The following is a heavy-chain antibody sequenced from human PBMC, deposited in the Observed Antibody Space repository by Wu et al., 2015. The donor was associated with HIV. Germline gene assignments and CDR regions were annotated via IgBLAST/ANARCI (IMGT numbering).Heavy chain of an antibody. CDR3: ARAPITVWGVIVIPHDY. CDR2: INPNSGGT. D-gene: IGHD3-16*02. J-gene: IGHJ4*02. CDR1: GYTFTGYY. Sequence: QVQLVQSGAEVKKPGASVKVSCKASGYTFTGYYMHWVRQAPGQGLEWMGWINPNSGGTNYAQKFQGRVTMTRDTSISTAYMELSRLRSDDTAVYYCARAPITVWGVIVIPHDYWGQGTLVTVSS. V-gene: IGHV1-2*02.